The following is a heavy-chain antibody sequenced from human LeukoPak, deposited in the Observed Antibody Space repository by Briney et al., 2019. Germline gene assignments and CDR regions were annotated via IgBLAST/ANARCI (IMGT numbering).Heavy chain of an antibody. J-gene: IGHJ4*02. CDR1: GFTFSIYE. Sequence: PGGPLTLSCAASGFTFSIYEMNWVRQAPGKGLEWVSYISSSDSSTYYADSVKGRFTISRDNAKNSLSLQMNSLRVEDTAVYYCARDKYSGFVFDCWGQGTLVTVSS. CDR3: ARDKYSGFVFDC. V-gene: IGHV3-48*03. D-gene: IGHD5-12*01. CDR2: ISSSDSST.